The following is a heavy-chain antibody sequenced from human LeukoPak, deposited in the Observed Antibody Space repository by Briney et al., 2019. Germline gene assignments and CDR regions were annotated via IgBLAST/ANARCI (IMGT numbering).Heavy chain of an antibody. CDR3: ARVMDGSGSYYRRLYYYGMDV. Sequence: GGSLRLSCAASGFTFSSYSMNWVRQAPGKGLEWVSYISSSSSTIYYADSVKGRFTISRDNAKNSLYLQMNSLRAEDTAVYYCARVMDGSGSYYRRLYYYGMDVWGQGTTVTVSS. D-gene: IGHD3-10*01. J-gene: IGHJ6*02. V-gene: IGHV3-48*04. CDR2: ISSSSSTI. CDR1: GFTFSSYS.